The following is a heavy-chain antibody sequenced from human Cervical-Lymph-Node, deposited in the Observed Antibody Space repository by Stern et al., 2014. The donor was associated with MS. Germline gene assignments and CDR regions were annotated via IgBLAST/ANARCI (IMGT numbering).Heavy chain of an antibody. CDR2: YDLEDGET. J-gene: IGHJ4*02. Sequence: QVQLVQSGAEVKKPGASVKVSCKVSGYTLSELSMHWVRQAPGKGLEWMGGYDLEDGETVYAQTFQGRVTMTEDTSTDTAYMELSSLRSEDTAVYYCATDPGFSHYDFWGQGTLVTVSS. D-gene: IGHD1-14*01. CDR1: GYTLSELS. CDR3: ATDPGFSHYDF. V-gene: IGHV1-24*01.